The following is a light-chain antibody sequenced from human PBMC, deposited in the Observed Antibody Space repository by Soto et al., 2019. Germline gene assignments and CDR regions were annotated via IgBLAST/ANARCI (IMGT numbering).Light chain of an antibody. CDR1: QGISHY. CDR2: AAS. CDR3: LQDYNYPLT. J-gene: IGKJ4*02. V-gene: IGKV1-6*01. Sequence: AIQMTQSPASLSASVGERVTITCRASQGISHYLGWYQQKPGKAPKLLIYAASSLQSGVPSRFSGSGSGTDFTLTISSLQPEDFATYYCLQDYNYPLTFGGGTKVEIK.